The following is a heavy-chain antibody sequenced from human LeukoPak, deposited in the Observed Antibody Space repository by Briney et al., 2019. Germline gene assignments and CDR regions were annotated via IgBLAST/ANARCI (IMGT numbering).Heavy chain of an antibody. Sequence: SETLSLTCTVSGGSISSYYWSWIRQPPGKGLEWLGNIYYSGSTYYNPSLKSRVTISVDTSKNQFSLKLSSVTAADTAVYYCARVYGTYDSSGYYYMDVWGKGTTVTVSS. CDR2: IYYSGST. CDR3: ARVYGTYDSSGYYYMDV. CDR1: GGSISSYY. J-gene: IGHJ6*03. V-gene: IGHV4-59*12. D-gene: IGHD3-22*01.